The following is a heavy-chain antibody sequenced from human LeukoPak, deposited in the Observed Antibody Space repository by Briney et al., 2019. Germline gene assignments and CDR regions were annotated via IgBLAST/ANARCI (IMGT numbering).Heavy chain of an antibody. V-gene: IGHV3-30*02. CDR3: AKDQSSSEHDAFDI. D-gene: IGHD6-6*01. Sequence: GGSLRLSCAASGFTFSSYGMLWVRQAPGKGLEWVAFIRYDGSDKYYADSVKGRFTISRDNSKNTLYLQMNSLRAEDTAVYYCAKDQSSSEHDAFDIWGQGTMVTVSS. J-gene: IGHJ3*02. CDR1: GFTFSSYG. CDR2: IRYDGSDK.